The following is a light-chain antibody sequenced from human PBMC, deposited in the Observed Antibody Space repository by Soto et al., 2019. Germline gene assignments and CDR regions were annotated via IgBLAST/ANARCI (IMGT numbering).Light chain of an antibody. CDR1: SSDVGGYNY. V-gene: IGLV2-14*01. Sequence: QSALTQPASVSGSPGQSLTISCIGTSSDVGGYNYVSWYQQHPGKAPKLLIYEVSNRPSGVSNRFSGSKSGNTASLTISGLHAEDEAEYYCSSYTSSSTPYVFGTGTKVTVL. CDR2: EVS. CDR3: SSYTSSSTPYV. J-gene: IGLJ1*01.